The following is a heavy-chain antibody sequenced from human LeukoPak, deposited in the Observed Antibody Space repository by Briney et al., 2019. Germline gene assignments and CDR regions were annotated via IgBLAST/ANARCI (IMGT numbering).Heavy chain of an antibody. D-gene: IGHD3-9*01. V-gene: IGHV4-34*01. J-gene: IGHJ4*02. CDR1: GGSFSGYY. CDR2: INHSGST. Sequence: PSETLSLTCAVYGGSFSGYYWSWIRQPPGKGLEWIGEINHSGSTNYNPSLKSRVTISVDTSKNQFSLKLSSVTAADTAVYYCARGPLFADILTGWLDYWGQGTLVTVSS. CDR3: ARGPLFADILTGWLDY.